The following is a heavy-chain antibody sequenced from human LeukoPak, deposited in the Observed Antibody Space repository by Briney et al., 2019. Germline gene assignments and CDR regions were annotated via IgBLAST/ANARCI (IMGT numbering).Heavy chain of an antibody. CDR2: TYHSGST. CDR1: GGSISSGGYS. Sequence: SETLSLTCAVSGGSISSGGYSWSWIRQPPGKGLEWIGYTYHSGSTYYNPSLKSRVAISVDRSKNQFSLKLSSVTAADTAVHYCARRYSSSRGFDYWGQGTLVTVSS. V-gene: IGHV4-30-2*01. D-gene: IGHD6-13*01. CDR3: ARRYSSSRGFDY. J-gene: IGHJ4*02.